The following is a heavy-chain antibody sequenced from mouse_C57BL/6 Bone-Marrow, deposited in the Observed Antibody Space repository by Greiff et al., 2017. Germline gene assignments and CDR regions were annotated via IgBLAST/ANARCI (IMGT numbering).Heavy chain of an antibody. Sequence: VQLQQSGPELVKPGASVKISCKASGYTFTDYYMNWVKQSHGKSLEWIGDINPNNGGTSYNQKFKGKATLTVDKSSSTAYMELRSLTSEDSAVYYYALYYYGSSFDYWGQGTTLTVSS. J-gene: IGHJ2*01. CDR3: ALYYYGSSFDY. CDR1: GYTFTDYY. D-gene: IGHD1-1*01. V-gene: IGHV1-26*01. CDR2: INPNNGGT.